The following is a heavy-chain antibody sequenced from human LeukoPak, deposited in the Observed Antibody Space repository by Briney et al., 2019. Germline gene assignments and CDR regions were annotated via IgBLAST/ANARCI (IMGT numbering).Heavy chain of an antibody. D-gene: IGHD4-17*01. CDR3: ARGLGLTAVTEHYFDY. Sequence: SETLSLTCTVSGDSVSIYYWSWIRHPPGRGLEWIGYISYSGSTDYNPSLKSRVTISVDTSKNQFSLKLSSVTAADTAVYYCARGLGLTAVTEHYFDYWGQGTLVTVSS. CDR2: ISYSGST. J-gene: IGHJ4*02. V-gene: IGHV4-59*08. CDR1: GDSVSIYY.